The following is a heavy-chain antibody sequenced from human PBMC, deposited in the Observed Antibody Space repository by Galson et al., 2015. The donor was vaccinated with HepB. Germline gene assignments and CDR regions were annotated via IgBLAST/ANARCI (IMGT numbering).Heavy chain of an antibody. V-gene: IGHV2-5*02. CDR3: ARWPRTGVFDI. J-gene: IGHJ3*02. CDR2: IFWDDDK. Sequence: PALVKPTQTLTLTCTFSGFSLSTIGLGVGWIRQSPGKAPEWLALIFWDDDKYYRPSLKSSFTIIKDTSKNQVVLTMTNMDPVDTGTYYCARWPRTGVFDIWGQGTTVVASS. D-gene: IGHD2-8*01. CDR1: GFSLSTIGLG.